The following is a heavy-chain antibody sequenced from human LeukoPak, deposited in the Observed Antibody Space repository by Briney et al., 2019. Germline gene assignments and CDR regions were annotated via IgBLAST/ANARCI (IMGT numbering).Heavy chain of an antibody. D-gene: IGHD5-24*01. CDR1: GFTFSYYG. Sequence: GGSLRLSCAASGFTFSYYGMHWVRQAPGKGLEWVAVISYDGSNKYYADSVKGRFTISRDNSKNTLYLQMNSLRAEDTAVYYCAKAVEMATIAADAFDIWGQGTMVTVSS. CDR3: AKAVEMATIAADAFDI. CDR2: ISYDGSNK. V-gene: IGHV3-30*18. J-gene: IGHJ3*02.